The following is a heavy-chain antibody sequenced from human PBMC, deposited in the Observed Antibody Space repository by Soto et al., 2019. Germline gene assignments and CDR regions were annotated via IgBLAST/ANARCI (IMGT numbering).Heavy chain of an antibody. D-gene: IGHD3-16*01. CDR1: GYTFTTYG. Sequence: QVQLVHSGAEVRKPGASVKVSCKASGYTFTTYGISWVRQAPGQGLEWRGWISGYNGHTKNAQKFHGTDTRTTDRTTCTGCRDLRRLRSGDTIAEYGGGEGEMPYYYPGLDAWGQGTTVPVSS. V-gene: IGHV1-18*01. CDR3: GGEGEMPYYYPGLDA. J-gene: IGHJ6*02. CDR2: ISGYNGHT.